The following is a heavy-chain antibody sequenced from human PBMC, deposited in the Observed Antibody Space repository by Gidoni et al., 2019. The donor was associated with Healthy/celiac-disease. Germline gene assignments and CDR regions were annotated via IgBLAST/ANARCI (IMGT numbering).Heavy chain of an antibody. CDR1: GYTLTELS. J-gene: IGHJ6*02. D-gene: IGHD1-20*01. Sequence: QVQRVQSGAEVKKPGASVKVSCRVSGYTLTELSMHWVRHAPGTGLEWMGGCDTEDGETIYAQKFQGRVTMTEDTSTDTAYMELSSLRSEDTAVYYCATESTINYYYGMDVWGQGTTVTVS. V-gene: IGHV1-24*01. CDR2: CDTEDGET. CDR3: ATESTINYYYGMDV.